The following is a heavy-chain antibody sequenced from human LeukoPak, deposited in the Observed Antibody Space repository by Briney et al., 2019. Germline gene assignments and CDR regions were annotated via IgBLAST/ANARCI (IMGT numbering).Heavy chain of an antibody. CDR2: ISGSGGST. CDR1: GFTFSSYA. Sequence: GGSLRLSCAASGFTFSSYAMSWVRQAPGKGLEWVSAISGSGGSTYYADSVKGRFTISRDNSKNTLYLQMNSLRAEDTAVYYCANDADRTYIVVVPAAGTVGDYWGQGTLVTVSS. CDR3: ANDADRTYIVVVPAAGTVGDY. J-gene: IGHJ4*02. V-gene: IGHV3-23*01. D-gene: IGHD2-2*01.